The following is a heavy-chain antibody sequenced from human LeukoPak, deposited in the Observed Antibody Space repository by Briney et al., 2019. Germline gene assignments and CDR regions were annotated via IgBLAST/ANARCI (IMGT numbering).Heavy chain of an antibody. CDR2: IYWNDDK. CDR3: AHSPQPALWFGELFDP. V-gene: IGHV2-5*01. D-gene: IGHD3-10*01. Sequence: SGPTLVNPTQTLTLTCTFSGFSLSTSGVGVGWIRQPPGKALEWLALIYWNDDKRYSPSLKSRLTITKDTSKNQVVLTMTNMDPVDTATYYCAHSPQPALWFGELFDPWGQGTLVTVSS. J-gene: IGHJ5*02. CDR1: GFSLSTSGVG.